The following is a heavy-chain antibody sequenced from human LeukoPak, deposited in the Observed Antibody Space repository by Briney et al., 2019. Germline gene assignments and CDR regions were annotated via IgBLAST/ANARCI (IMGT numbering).Heavy chain of an antibody. CDR2: IRGTDGKT. Sequence: GGSLRLSCAASGFSLSTYAMNWVRQAPRKGLEWVSRIRGTDGKTFYADSVKGRFTISRDNSKNTLYLQMNSLRAEDTALYYCAKKGCSTSGCPAYFDYWGQGTLVTVSS. V-gene: IGHV3-23*01. CDR1: GFSLSTYA. CDR3: AKKGCSTSGCPAYFDY. D-gene: IGHD2-2*01. J-gene: IGHJ4*02.